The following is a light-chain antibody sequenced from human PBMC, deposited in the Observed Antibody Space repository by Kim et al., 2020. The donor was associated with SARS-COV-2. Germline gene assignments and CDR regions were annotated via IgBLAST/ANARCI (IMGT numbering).Light chain of an antibody. Sequence: DIQMTQSPSFLSASVGDRVTITCRAGQSIRSYLNWYQQKPGKAPNLLIYGASSLQSGVPSRFGGSASGTDFTLTINSLQPEDFATYYCQQSYTTPYTFGQGTKLEI. CDR2: GAS. CDR1: QSIRSY. V-gene: IGKV1-39*01. J-gene: IGKJ2*01. CDR3: QQSYTTPYT.